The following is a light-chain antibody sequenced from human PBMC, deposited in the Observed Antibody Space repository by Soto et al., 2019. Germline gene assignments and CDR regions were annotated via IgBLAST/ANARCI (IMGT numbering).Light chain of an antibody. V-gene: IGKV3-11*01. J-gene: IGKJ5*01. CDR1: QSVSSY. Sequence: EIVLTQSPATLSLSPWERATLSCRASQSVSSYFAWYQQQPGQAPRLLIYAASNRATGTPARFSGSGSGTDFTLTTSSLEPEDFAVYYCQQRSNWITFGQGTRLEIK. CDR3: QQRSNWIT. CDR2: AAS.